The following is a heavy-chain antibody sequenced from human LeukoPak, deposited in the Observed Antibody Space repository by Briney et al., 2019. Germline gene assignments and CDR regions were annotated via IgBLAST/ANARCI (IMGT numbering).Heavy chain of an antibody. CDR2: ISGSGGST. CDR3: AKDTQLMTTVTYFDY. D-gene: IGHD4-17*01. V-gene: IGHV3-23*01. CDR1: GFTFSSYG. Sequence: GGSLRLSCAASGFTFSSYGMSWVRQAPGKGLEWVSAISGSGGSTYYADSVKGRFTISRDNSKNTLYLQMNSLRAEDTAVYYCAKDTQLMTTVTYFDYWGQGTLVTVSS. J-gene: IGHJ4*02.